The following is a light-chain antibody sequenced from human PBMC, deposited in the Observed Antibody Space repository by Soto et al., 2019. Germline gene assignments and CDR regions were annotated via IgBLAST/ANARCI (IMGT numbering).Light chain of an antibody. V-gene: IGLV2-14*01. CDR3: SSYTSSSTLV. CDR1: NSDVGSYNY. CDR2: EVS. J-gene: IGLJ3*02. Sequence: QSALTQPASVSGSPGQSITISCTGTNSDVGSYNYVSWHQQHPGKAPKLMIYEVSNRPSGVSNRFSGSKSGNTASLTISGLQAEDEADYYCSSYTSSSTLVFGGGTKLTVL.